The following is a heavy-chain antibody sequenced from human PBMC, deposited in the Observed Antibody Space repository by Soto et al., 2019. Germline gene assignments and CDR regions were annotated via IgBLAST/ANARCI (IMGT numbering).Heavy chain of an antibody. CDR1: GFTFNSYA. Sequence: GGSLRLSCAASGFTFNSYAMRWVRQAPGKGLEWVSAISGSGVSTYYADSVKGRFTISRDNSKNTLYLQMNSLRVEDTAVYYCAKDLQQWVPREGYFDYWGQGTLVTVSS. CDR3: AKDLQQWVPREGYFDY. D-gene: IGHD6-19*01. CDR2: ISGSGVST. V-gene: IGHV3-23*01. J-gene: IGHJ4*02.